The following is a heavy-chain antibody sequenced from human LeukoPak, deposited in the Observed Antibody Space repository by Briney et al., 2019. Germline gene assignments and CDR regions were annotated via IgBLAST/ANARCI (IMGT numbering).Heavy chain of an antibody. D-gene: IGHD1-14*01. Sequence: GGSLRLSCAASGFTFSSYNMNWVRQAPGKGLEWVSYISSSSSSMKYADSVKGRFTISRDNAKITLYLQMNSLRAEDTAVYYCARDSMAYGIHDYWGQGTLVTVSS. CDR2: ISSSSSSM. CDR1: GFTFSSYN. V-gene: IGHV3-48*01. J-gene: IGHJ4*02. CDR3: ARDSMAYGIHDY.